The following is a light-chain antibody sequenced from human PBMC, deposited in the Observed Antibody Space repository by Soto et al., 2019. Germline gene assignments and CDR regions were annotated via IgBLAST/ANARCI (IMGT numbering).Light chain of an antibody. CDR3: QEYNSWPPYT. CDR1: QSVNSN. Sequence: IVMTQSPATLSVSPGERATLSCRASQSVNSNLAWYQQKPGQTPRLLIYGASTRATGIPARFSGSGSETQFTLTISSLQSEDFAVYYCQEYNSWPPYTFGQGTKLEIK. J-gene: IGKJ2*01. CDR2: GAS. V-gene: IGKV3-15*01.